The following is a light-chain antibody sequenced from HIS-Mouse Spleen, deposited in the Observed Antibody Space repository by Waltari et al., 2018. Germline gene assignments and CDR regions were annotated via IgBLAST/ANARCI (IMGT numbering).Light chain of an antibody. CDR1: ALPKQY. CDR2: KAR. CDR3: QSADSSGTGWV. V-gene: IGLV3-25*03. J-gene: IGLJ3*02. Sequence: SYELTQPPSVSVSPGQTARITCPGDALPKQYAYWYQQKPGQAPVLVIYKARAGPSGIPERFSGSSSGTTVTLTISGVQAEDEADYYCQSADSSGTGWVFGGGTKLTVL.